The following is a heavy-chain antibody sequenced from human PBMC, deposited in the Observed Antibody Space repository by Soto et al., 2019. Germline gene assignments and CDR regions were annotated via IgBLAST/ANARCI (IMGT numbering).Heavy chain of an antibody. CDR3: ARDLRGGYNSFDY. CDR2: INRDGDEE. Sequence: EVQLVESGGDLVQPGGSLRLSCAASGFTFSDYWMTWVRQAPGQGLEWVANINRDGDEENYVHSVKGRFTISRDNAKNSLSLNLSSLRADDTAVYYCARDLRGGYNSFDYWGQGALVTVSS. J-gene: IGHJ4*02. D-gene: IGHD5-12*01. CDR1: GFTFSDYW. V-gene: IGHV3-7*03.